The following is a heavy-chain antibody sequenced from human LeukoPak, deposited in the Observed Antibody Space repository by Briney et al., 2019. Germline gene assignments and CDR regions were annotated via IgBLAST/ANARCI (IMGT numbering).Heavy chain of an antibody. CDR1: GFTFNSYS. J-gene: IGHJ5*01. D-gene: IGHD3-22*01. CDR2: IDSSSRAI. Sequence: GGSLRLSCAASGFTFNSYSMNWVRQAPGKGLEWVSYIDSSSRAIYYAGSVKGRFSVSRDNAKNSLYLQMNSLRAEDTAIYSCARDHAGYDSWGQGTLVTVSS. CDR3: ARDHAGYDS. V-gene: IGHV3-48*01.